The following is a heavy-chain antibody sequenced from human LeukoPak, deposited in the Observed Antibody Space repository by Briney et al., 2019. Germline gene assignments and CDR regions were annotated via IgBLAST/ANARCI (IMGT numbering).Heavy chain of an antibody. CDR3: ARRTTYYGWRPSESPSCFDY. CDR2: IYHSGST. CDR1: AYSIANGYY. V-gene: IGHV4-38-2*02. Sequence: PSETLSLTCTVSAYSIANGYYWGWIRQPPGKGLEWIGNIYHSGSTYYNPSLKSRVTISIDTSKNQFPLNLRSVTAADTAVYYCARRTTYYGWRPSESPSCFDYWGQGVLVTVSS. J-gene: IGHJ4*02. D-gene: IGHD2-21*01.